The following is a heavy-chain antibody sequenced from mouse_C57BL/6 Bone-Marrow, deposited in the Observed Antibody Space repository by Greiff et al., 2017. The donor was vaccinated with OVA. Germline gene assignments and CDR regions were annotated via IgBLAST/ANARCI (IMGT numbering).Heavy chain of an antibody. CDR1: GFTFSSYA. D-gene: IGHD1-1*01. CDR3: TRDPYYYDSSYAMDY. V-gene: IGHV5-9-1*02. J-gene: IGHJ4*01. Sequence: EVNVVESGEGLVKPGGSLKLSCAASGFTFSSYAMSWVRQTPEKRLEWVAYISSGGDYSYYADTVKGRFTISRDNARNTLYLQMSSLKSEDTAMYYCTRDPYYYDSSYAMDYWGQGTSVTVSS. CDR2: ISSGGDYS.